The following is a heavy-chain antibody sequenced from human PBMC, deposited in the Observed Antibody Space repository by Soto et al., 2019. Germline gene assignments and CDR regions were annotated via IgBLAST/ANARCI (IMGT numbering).Heavy chain of an antibody. CDR1: GGSISSGGYS. Sequence: SETLSLTCAVSGGSISSGGYSWSWIRQPPGKGLEWIGYIYHSGSTYYNPSLKSRVTISVDRSKNQFSLKLSSVTAADTAVYYCARGSSLFDYWGQGTLVTVSS. D-gene: IGHD6-6*01. CDR3: ARGSSLFDY. J-gene: IGHJ4*02. CDR2: IYHSGST. V-gene: IGHV4-30-2*01.